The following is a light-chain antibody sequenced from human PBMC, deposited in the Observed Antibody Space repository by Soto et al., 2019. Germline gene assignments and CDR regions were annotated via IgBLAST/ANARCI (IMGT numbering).Light chain of an antibody. Sequence: IQMTKSPSTLSAYVEDRVTITCRASQSVSTWLAWYQQKPGKAPKLLIYKASSLESGVPSRFSGSGSGTEFTLTISSLQPDDFATYSFQPYNSWTFAQGSNLDIK. CDR1: QSVSTW. CDR2: KAS. V-gene: IGKV1-5*03. CDR3: QPYNSWT. J-gene: IGKJ1*01.